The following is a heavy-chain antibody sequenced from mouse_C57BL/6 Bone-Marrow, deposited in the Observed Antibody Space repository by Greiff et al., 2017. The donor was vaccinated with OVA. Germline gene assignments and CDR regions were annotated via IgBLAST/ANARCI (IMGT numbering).Heavy chain of an antibody. Sequence: VHVKQSGPELVKPGDSVKISCKASGYSFTGYFMNWVMQSHGKSLEWIGRINPYNGDTFYNQKFKGKATLTVDKSSSTAHMELRSLTSEDSAVYYCAREDSRGAMDYWGQGTSVTVSS. CDR2: INPYNGDT. CDR1: GYSFTGYF. J-gene: IGHJ4*01. V-gene: IGHV1-20*01. CDR3: AREDSRGAMDY.